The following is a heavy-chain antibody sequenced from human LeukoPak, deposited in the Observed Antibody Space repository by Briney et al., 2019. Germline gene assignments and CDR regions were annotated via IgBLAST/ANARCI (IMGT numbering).Heavy chain of an antibody. J-gene: IGHJ5*02. D-gene: IGHD6-6*01. CDR3: ARSGAGSSPYKWFDP. V-gene: IGHV4-59*01. Sequence: PSETLSLTCTVSGGSISSYYWNWIRQPPGKGLEWIGYIHYSGSTNYNPSLKSRVTISVDTSKNQFSLKLRSVTAADTAVYYCARSGAGSSPYKWFDPWGQGTLVTVSS. CDR1: GGSISSYY. CDR2: IHYSGST.